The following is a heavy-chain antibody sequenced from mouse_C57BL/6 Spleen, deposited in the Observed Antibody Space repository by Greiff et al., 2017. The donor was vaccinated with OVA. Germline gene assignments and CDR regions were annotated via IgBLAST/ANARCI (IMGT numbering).Heavy chain of an antibody. D-gene: IGHD1-1*01. Sequence: EVQLQQSGAELVRPGASVKLSCTASGFNIKDDYMHWVKQRPEQGLEWIGWIDPENGDTEYASKFQGKATITADTSSNTAYLQLSSLTSEDTAVYYCTTQGQDYGSSHWYFDVWGTGTTVTVSS. CDR2: IDPENGDT. J-gene: IGHJ1*03. V-gene: IGHV14-4*01. CDR3: TTQGQDYGSSHWYFDV. CDR1: GFNIKDDY.